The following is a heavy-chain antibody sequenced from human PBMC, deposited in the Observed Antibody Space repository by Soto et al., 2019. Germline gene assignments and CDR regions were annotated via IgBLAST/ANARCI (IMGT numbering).Heavy chain of an antibody. CDR2: IFPSGDS. Sequence: NPSETLSLTCTVSGVSISSLYWAWIRQPAGKGLEWIGRIFPSGDSNYNPSLPRRVSISLNTPTNESSLTMSSVTAADPAVYYCARASRCKSEYECFAWLDFWGQGILVTVSS. CDR1: GVSISSLY. D-gene: IGHD6-6*01. V-gene: IGHV4-4*07. CDR3: ARASRCKSEYECFAWLDF. J-gene: IGHJ4*02.